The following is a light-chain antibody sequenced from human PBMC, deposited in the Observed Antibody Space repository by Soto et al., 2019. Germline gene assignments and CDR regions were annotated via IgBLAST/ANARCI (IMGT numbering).Light chain of an antibody. CDR3: ATWDDGLSGPHAL. Sequence: QSVLTQPPSASGTPGQRVTISCSGGTFNIGSNYVFWYQQLPGTAPKLLIYRNNQRPSGVPDRFSGSKSGTSASLAISGPRFEDEADYYCATWDDGLSGPHALFGGGTKVTVL. CDR2: RNN. J-gene: IGLJ2*01. CDR1: TFNIGSNY. V-gene: IGLV1-47*01.